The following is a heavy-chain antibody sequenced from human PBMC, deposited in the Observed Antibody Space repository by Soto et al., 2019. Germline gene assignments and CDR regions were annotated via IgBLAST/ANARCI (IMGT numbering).Heavy chain of an antibody. CDR3: ARVDSSWYFYYYGMDV. V-gene: IGHV3-30-3*01. D-gene: IGHD6-13*01. CDR2: ISYDGSNK. J-gene: IGHJ6*02. CDR1: GFTFSSYA. Sequence: PGGSLRLSCAASGFTFSSYAMHWVRQAPGKGLEWVAVISYDGSNKYYADSVKGRFTISRDNSKNTLYLQMNSLRAEDTAVYYCARVDSSWYFYYYGMDVWGQGTTVTVSS.